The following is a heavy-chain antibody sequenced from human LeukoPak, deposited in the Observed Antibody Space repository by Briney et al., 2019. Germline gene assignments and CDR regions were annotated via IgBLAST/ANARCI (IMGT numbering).Heavy chain of an antibody. CDR3: ARERRGVIIKWDFDY. CDR1: GYTFTSYY. V-gene: IGHV1-46*03. Sequence: ASVKVSCKASGYTFTSYYMHWVRQAPGQGLEWMGIINPSGGSTSYAQKFQGRVTMSRDKSTSTVYMQMSSLRSEDTAVYYCARERRGVIIKWDFDYWGQGTLVTVSS. D-gene: IGHD3-10*01. J-gene: IGHJ4*02. CDR2: INPSGGST.